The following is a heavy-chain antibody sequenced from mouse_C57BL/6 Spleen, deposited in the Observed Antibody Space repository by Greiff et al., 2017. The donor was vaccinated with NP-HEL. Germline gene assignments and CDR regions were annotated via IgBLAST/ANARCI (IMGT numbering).Heavy chain of an antibody. CDR3: ARYDDYDEGYFDY. J-gene: IGHJ2*01. D-gene: IGHD2-4*01. CDR1: GYAFSSSW. Sequence: VQLQQSGPELVKPGASVKISCKASGYAFSSSWMNWVKQRPGKGLEWIGRIYPGDGDTNYNGKFKGKATLTADKSSSTAYMQLSSLTSEDSAVYFCARYDDYDEGYFDYWGQGTTLTVSS. CDR2: IYPGDGDT. V-gene: IGHV1-82*01.